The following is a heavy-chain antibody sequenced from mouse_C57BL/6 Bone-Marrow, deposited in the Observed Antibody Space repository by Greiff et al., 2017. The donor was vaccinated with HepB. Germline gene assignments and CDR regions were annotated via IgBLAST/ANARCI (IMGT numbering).Heavy chain of an antibody. CDR2: IYPGSGST. V-gene: IGHV1-55*01. CDR3: ARREGDDYYAMDY. J-gene: IGHJ4*01. Sequence: QVHVKQPGAELVKPGASVKMSCKASGYTFTSYWITWVKQRPGQGLEWIGDIYPGSGSTNYNEKFKSKATLTVDTSSSTAYMQLSSLTSEDSAVYYCARREGDDYYAMDYWGQGTSVTVSS. CDR1: GYTFTSYW.